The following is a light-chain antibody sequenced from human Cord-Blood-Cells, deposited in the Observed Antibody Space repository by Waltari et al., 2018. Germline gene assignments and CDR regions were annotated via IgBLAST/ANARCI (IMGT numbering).Light chain of an antibody. CDR3: QQYGSSPGT. CDR2: GAS. CDR1: QSVSSSY. Sequence: TVLTPSPGTLSVSPGDRSTLSCSASQSVSSSYLAWYQQNPGQAPRLLIYGASSMATGIPDRFSGSGSGTDFTLTISRLEPEHFAVYYCQQYGSSPGTFGQGTKLEIK. V-gene: IGKV3-20*01. J-gene: IGKJ2*02.